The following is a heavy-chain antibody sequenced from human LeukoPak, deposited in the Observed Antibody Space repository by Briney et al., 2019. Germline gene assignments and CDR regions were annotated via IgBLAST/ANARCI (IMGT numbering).Heavy chain of an antibody. J-gene: IGHJ4*02. CDR2: IYYSGST. Sequence: SETLSLTCAVSGGSISSGDYYWSWIRQPPGKGLEWIGYIYYSGSTYYNPSLKSRVTISVDTSKNQFSLKLSSVTAADTAVYYCARVRAARHTEVDYWGQGTLVTVSS. V-gene: IGHV4-30-4*02. D-gene: IGHD6-6*01. CDR1: GGSISSGDYY. CDR3: ARVRAARHTEVDY.